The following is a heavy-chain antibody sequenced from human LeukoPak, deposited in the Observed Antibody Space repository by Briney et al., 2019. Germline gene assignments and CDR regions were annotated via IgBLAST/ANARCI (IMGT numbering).Heavy chain of an antibody. V-gene: IGHV4-61*02. J-gene: IGHJ4*02. CDR2: IKSSNT. D-gene: IGHD3-16*01. CDR3: ARVPDWTYVPDY. Sequence: PSETLSLTCTVSGGSISSDRFYWTWVRQPAGKGLGWIGRIKSSNTNYNPSLKSRVSISLDTSTNQFSLKLSSLTAADTAVYYCARVPDWTYVPDYWGQGTLVTVSS. CDR1: GGSISSDRFY.